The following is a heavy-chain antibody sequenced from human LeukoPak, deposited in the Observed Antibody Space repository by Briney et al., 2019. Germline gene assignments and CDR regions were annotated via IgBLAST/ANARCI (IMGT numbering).Heavy chain of an antibody. Sequence: GGSLRLSCIASGFTFKNYWMTWVRQAPGKGLEWVANIKHDGTEQFYVDSVKGRSTISRDNAKNSLYLQMNSLGAEDTAVHYCARPYCTATSCFAGIDYWGQGTLVTVSS. CDR3: ARPYCTATSCFAGIDY. V-gene: IGHV3-7*01. CDR1: GFTFKNYW. CDR2: IKHDGTEQ. D-gene: IGHD2-2*01. J-gene: IGHJ4*02.